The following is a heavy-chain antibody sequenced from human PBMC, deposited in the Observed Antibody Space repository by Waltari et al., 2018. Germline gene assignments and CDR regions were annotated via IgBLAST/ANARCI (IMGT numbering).Heavy chain of an antibody. CDR2: FDPEDGET. V-gene: IGHV1-24*01. D-gene: IGHD2-21*02. J-gene: IGHJ5*02. CDR1: GYTLPELS. Sequence: QVQLVQSGAEVKTPGASVKVSCKVSGYTLPELSMHWVRQAPGKGLEWMGGFDPEDGETIYAQKFQGRVTMTEDTSTDTAYMELSSLRSEDTAVYYCATHRAYCGGDCYSGYNWFDPWGQGTLVTVSS. CDR3: ATHRAYCGGDCYSGYNWFDP.